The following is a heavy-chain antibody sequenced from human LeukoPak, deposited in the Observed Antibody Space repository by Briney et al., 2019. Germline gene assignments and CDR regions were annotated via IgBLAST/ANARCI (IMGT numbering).Heavy chain of an antibody. Sequence: GGSLRLSCAASGFSIRGYWMHWVRQAPGKGLMWVSRIKSDGSWTNYADSMRGRFTISRDNAKNTLFLQMVGLRAEDTAIYYCVRDGDAYDFDLWGQGILVTVSS. V-gene: IGHV3-74*01. J-gene: IGHJ4*02. CDR3: VRDGDAYDFDL. CDR1: GFSIRGYW. D-gene: IGHD5-12*01. CDR2: IKSDGSWT.